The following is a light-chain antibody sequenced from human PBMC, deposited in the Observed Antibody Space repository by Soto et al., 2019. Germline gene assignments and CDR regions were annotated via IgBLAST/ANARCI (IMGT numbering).Light chain of an antibody. V-gene: IGLV7-46*01. Sequence: QAVVTQEPSLTVSPGGTVTLTCDSSTGAVTSGHYPYWFQQKPGQAPRTLISDTSNKHSWTPARFSGSLLGGKAALTLSGAQPEDEAEYYCSLSDSAARVFGGGTKVTVL. J-gene: IGLJ2*01. CDR1: TGAVTSGHY. CDR2: DTS. CDR3: SLSDSAARV.